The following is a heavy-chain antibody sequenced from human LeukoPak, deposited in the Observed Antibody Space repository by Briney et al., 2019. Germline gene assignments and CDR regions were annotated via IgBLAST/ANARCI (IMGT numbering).Heavy chain of an antibody. D-gene: IGHD5-24*01. V-gene: IGHV3-21*01. CDR1: GFTFSSYS. CDR3: ARDGCGYNWFPTYYYYYMDV. CDR2: ISSSSSYI. J-gene: IGHJ6*03. Sequence: GGSLRLSCAASGFTFSSYSMNWVRQAPGKGLEWVSSISSSSSYIYYADSVKGRFTISRDNAKNSLYLQMNSLRAEDTAVYYCARDGCGYNWFPTYYYYYMDVWGKGTTVTVSS.